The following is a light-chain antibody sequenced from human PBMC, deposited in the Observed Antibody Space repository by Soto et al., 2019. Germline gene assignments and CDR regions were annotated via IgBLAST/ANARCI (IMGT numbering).Light chain of an antibody. V-gene: IGKV3-20*01. CDR2: GAS. CDR1: QSVSSSY. J-gene: IGKJ3*01. CDR3: QQYGSSLFT. Sequence: EIVLTQSPGTLSLSPGERATLSCRASQSVSSSYLAWYQHKPGQAPRLPIYGASSRATGVPDRFSGSGSGTDFTLTITRLEPEDFAVYYCQQYGSSLFTFGPGTKVDIK.